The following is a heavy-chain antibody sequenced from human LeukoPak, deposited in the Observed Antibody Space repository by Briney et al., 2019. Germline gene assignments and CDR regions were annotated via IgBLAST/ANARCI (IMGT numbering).Heavy chain of an antibody. CDR1: GFTFSDYN. Sequence: GGSLRLSCAASGFTFSDYNMRWIRQAPGKGLEWVSSISRSGSTKYYADSVKGRFTISRDNAKKSLYLQMNSLRPEDTAVYYCARGTMFPYYFDYWGQGTLVTVSS. J-gene: IGHJ4*02. CDR2: ISRSGSTK. V-gene: IGHV3-11*04. D-gene: IGHD3-10*02. CDR3: ARGTMFPYYFDY.